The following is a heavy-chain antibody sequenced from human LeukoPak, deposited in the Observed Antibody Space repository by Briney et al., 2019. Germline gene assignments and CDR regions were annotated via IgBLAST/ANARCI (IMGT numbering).Heavy chain of an antibody. D-gene: IGHD2-2*01. CDR2: IYYSGST. Sequence: TSETLSLTCTVSGGSISSSSYYWGWIRQPPGKGLEWIGSIYYSGSTYYNPSLKSRVTISVDTSKNQFSLKLSSVTAADTAVYYCAKDRYCSSPSCWNFDSWGQGTLVTVSS. V-gene: IGHV4-39*02. J-gene: IGHJ4*02. CDR1: GGSISSSSYY. CDR3: AKDRYCSSPSCWNFDS.